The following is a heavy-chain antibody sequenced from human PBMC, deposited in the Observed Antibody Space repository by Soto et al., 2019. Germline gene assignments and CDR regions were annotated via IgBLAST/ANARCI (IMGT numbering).Heavy chain of an antibody. CDR2: INHSGST. CDR1: GGAFSGYY. J-gene: IGHJ6*04. CDR3: AKGPTVRRYYYYGMDV. Sequence: SETLSLTCAVYGGAFSGYYWSWIRQPPGKGLEWIGEINHSGSTNYNPSLKSRVTISVDTSKNQFSLKLSSVTAADTAVYYCAKGPTVRRYYYYGMDVWGNGTTGTVS. D-gene: IGHD4-4*01. V-gene: IGHV4-34*01.